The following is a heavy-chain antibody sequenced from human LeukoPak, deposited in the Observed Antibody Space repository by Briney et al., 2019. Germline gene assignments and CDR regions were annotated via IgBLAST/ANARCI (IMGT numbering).Heavy chain of an antibody. CDR2: IYYSGST. CDR1: GGSISSYY. J-gene: IGHJ4*02. CDR3: ARLGARRLLRYFDWLLPYFDS. Sequence: SDTLSLTCTVSGGSISSYYWSWIRQPPGKGLEWIGYIYYSGSTNYNPSPKSRVTISVDTSKNQFSLKLSSVTAADTAVYYCARLGARRLLRYFDWLLPYFDSWGQGTLVTVSS. D-gene: IGHD3-9*01. V-gene: IGHV4-59*07.